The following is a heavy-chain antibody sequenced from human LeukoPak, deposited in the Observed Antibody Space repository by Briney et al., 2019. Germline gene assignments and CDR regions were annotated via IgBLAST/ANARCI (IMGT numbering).Heavy chain of an antibody. CDR2: INPNSGGT. CDR1: GFTFTGYY. CDR3: ARYSSSSGPIDY. Sequence: GASVKVSCKASGFTFTGYYMHWVRQAPGQGLEWMGWINPNSGGTNYAQKFQGRVTMTRDTSISTAYMELSRLRSDDTAVYYCARYSSSSGPIDYWGQGTLVTVSS. D-gene: IGHD6-6*01. V-gene: IGHV1-2*02. J-gene: IGHJ4*02.